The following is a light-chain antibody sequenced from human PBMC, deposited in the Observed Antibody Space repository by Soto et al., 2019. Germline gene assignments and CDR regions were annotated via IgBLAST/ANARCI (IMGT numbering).Light chain of an antibody. CDR1: QSVSSN. CDR3: QQYNNWPLT. V-gene: IGKV3-15*01. CDR2: GAS. J-gene: IGKJ4*01. Sequence: PGERATLSCRASQSVSSNLAWYQQKPGQAPRLLIYGASTRATGIPARFSGSGSGTEFTLTISSLQSEDFAVYYCQQYNNWPLTFGGGTKVEIK.